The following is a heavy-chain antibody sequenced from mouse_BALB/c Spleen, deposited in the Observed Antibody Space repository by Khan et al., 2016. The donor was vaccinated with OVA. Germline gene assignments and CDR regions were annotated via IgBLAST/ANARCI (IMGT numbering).Heavy chain of an antibody. J-gene: IGHJ3*01. Sequence: QVQLKQSGAELARPGASVKMSCKASGYTFTSYTIHWIKQRPGQGLEWIGYINPSSGYTNYNQKFKDKATLPADKSSTTAYMPLSSLTADDLAVYYCARDGAYYRNDGWFAYWGQGTLVTVSA. CDR3: ARDGAYYRNDGWFAY. V-gene: IGHV1-4*01. CDR1: GYTFTSYT. D-gene: IGHD2-14*01. CDR2: INPSSGYT.